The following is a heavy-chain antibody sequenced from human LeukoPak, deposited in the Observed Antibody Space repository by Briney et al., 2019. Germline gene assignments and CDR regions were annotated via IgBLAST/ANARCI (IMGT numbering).Heavy chain of an antibody. Sequence: ASAKVSCKASGGTFISYAISWVRQAPGQGLQGMGGIIPIFGTANYAQTFQGRVTITTDESTSTAYMELSSLRSEDTAVYYCATDRHYYDSSGYSVHWGQGTLVTVSS. CDR3: ATDRHYYDSSGYSVH. D-gene: IGHD3-22*01. CDR1: GGTFISYA. V-gene: IGHV1-69*05. CDR2: IIPIFGTA. J-gene: IGHJ4*02.